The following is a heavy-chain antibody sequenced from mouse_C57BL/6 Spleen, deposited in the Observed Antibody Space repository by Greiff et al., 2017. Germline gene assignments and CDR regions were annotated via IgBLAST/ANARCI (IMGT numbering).Heavy chain of an antibody. Sequence: EVQGVESGPELVKPGASVKISCKASGYSFTDYNMNWVKQSNGKSLEWIGVINPNYGTTSYNQKFKGKATLTVDQSSSTAYMQLNSLTSEDSAVYYCARYSNHFYYFDYWGQGTTLTVSS. CDR3: ARYSNHFYYFDY. V-gene: IGHV1-39*01. CDR1: GYSFTDYN. J-gene: IGHJ2*01. D-gene: IGHD2-5*01. CDR2: INPNYGTT.